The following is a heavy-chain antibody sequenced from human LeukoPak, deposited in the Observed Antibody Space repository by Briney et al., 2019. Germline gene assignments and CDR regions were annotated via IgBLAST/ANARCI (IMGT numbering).Heavy chain of an antibody. CDR3: AKRGVVIRVILVGFHKEAYYFDS. V-gene: IGHV3-23*01. J-gene: IGHJ4*02. CDR2: VSGSGGSI. Sequence: GGSLRLSCVVSGITLANYGMSWVRQAPGKGLEWVAGVSGSGGSINYADSVKGRFTISRDNPKNTLYRQMNSLRAEDTAVYFCAKRGVVIRVILVGFHKEAYYFDSWGQGALVTVSS. D-gene: IGHD3-22*01. CDR1: GITLANYG.